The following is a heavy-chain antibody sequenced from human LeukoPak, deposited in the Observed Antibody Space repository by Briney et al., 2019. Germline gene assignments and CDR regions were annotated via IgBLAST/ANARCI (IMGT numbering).Heavy chain of an antibody. D-gene: IGHD3-9*01. J-gene: IGHJ4*02. CDR3: ARDIDDIFDY. Sequence: GGSLRLSCAASGFTFSNYWMSWVRQAPGKGLEWVANIKQDGSEKYYVDSVKGRFTISRDNAKNSLYLQMNSLRAEDTAVYYCARDIDDIFDYWGQGTLVTVSS. V-gene: IGHV3-7*01. CDR1: GFTFSNYW. CDR2: IKQDGSEK.